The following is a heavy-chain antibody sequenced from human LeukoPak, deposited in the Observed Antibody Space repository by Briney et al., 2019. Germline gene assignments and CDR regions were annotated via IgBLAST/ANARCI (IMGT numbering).Heavy chain of an antibody. CDR2: IYSSGST. Sequence: SETLSLTCTVSGGSIRGSTSYRGWIRQPPGKGLEWIGSIYSSGSTYYNPSLKSRVTISVDTSKNQFSLKLSSETAADTAVYYCARHPWDSVRNYFDYWGQGTLVTVSS. CDR3: ARHPWDSVRNYFDY. CDR1: GGSIRGSTSY. D-gene: IGHD1-26*01. J-gene: IGHJ4*02. V-gene: IGHV4-39*01.